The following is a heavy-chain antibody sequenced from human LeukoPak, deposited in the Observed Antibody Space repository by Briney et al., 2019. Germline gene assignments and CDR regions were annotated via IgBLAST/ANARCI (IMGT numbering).Heavy chain of an antibody. CDR3: ARGGGTIFGVVVLPHPHHFDY. CDR1: GGSISSGSYY. V-gene: IGHV4-61*02. CDR2: IYTSGST. Sequence: PSQTLSLTCTVSGGSISSGSYYWSWIRQPAGKGLEWIGRIYTSGSTNYNPSLKSRVTISVDTSKNQFSLKLSSATAADTAVYYCARGGGTIFGVVVLPHPHHFDYWGQGTLVTVSS. J-gene: IGHJ4*02. D-gene: IGHD3-3*01.